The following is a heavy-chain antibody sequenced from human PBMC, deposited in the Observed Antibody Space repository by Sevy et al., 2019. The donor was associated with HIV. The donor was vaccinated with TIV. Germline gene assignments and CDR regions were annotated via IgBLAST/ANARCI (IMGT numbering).Heavy chain of an antibody. V-gene: IGHV1-18*01. CDR2: ISAYNGNT. D-gene: IGHD2-15*01. CDR3: ARAKWIRWYHTDY. J-gene: IGHJ4*02. CDR1: GYTFTSYG. Sequence: ASVKVSCKASGYTFTSYGISWVRQAPGQGLEWMGWISAYNGNTNYAQKLQGRVTMTTDTSTSTDYMELRSLRSDDTAVYYCARAKWIRWYHTDYWGQGTLVTVSS.